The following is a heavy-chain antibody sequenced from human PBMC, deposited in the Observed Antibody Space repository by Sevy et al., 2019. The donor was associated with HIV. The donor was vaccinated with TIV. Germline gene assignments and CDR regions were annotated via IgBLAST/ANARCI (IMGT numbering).Heavy chain of an antibody. CDR3: ASDGGMVREDY. Sequence: EGSLRLSCAASGFTFSDYYMSWIRQAPGKVLEWVSYIRSSGSTIYYADSVKGRFTISRDNAKNSLYLQMNSLRAEDTAVYYCASDGGMVREDYWGQGTLVTVSS. CDR2: IRSSGSTI. CDR1: GFTFSDYY. V-gene: IGHV3-11*04. J-gene: IGHJ4*02. D-gene: IGHD3-10*01.